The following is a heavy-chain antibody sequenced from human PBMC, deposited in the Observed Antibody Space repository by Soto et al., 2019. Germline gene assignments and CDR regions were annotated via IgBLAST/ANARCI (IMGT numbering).Heavy chain of an antibody. J-gene: IGHJ5*02. V-gene: IGHV4-4*07. CDR1: GASMNSYH. D-gene: IGHD6-13*01. Sequence: LSLTCTVSGASMNSYHWSWIRQPAGKGLEWIGHIHSSGSTNYNPSLKSRVTMSVDTSKNQFSLRLMSLTAADTAVYYCARDQGVAAAGITWFDPWGQGSLVTVSS. CDR3: ARDQGVAAAGITWFDP. CDR2: IHSSGST.